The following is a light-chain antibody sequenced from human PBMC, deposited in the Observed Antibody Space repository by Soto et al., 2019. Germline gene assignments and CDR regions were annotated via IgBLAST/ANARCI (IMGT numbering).Light chain of an antibody. Sequence: DIQMTQYPSTLSASVGDRVTVTFRASQSIDNWLAWYQQKPGKAPKLLIYKASTLESGVPSTFSGSGSGTEFSLTISSLQPDDVATYYCQHYQTFSITFGQGTRLEIK. CDR3: QHYQTFSIT. J-gene: IGKJ5*01. V-gene: IGKV1-5*03. CDR2: KAS. CDR1: QSIDNW.